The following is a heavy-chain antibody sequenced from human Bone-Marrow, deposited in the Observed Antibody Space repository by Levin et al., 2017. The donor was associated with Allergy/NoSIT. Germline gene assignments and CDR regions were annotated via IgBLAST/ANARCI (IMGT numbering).Heavy chain of an antibody. J-gene: IGHJ4*02. Sequence: GGSLRLSCTASGFTFGDYAMSWFRQAPGKGLEWVGFIRSKAYGGTTEYAASVKGRFTISRDDSKSIAYLQMNSLKTEDTAVYYCTRVAYCGGDCYSAPDYWGQGTLVTVSS. CDR2: IRSKAYGGTT. CDR3: TRVAYCGGDCYSAPDY. D-gene: IGHD2-21*02. V-gene: IGHV3-49*03. CDR1: GFTFGDYA.